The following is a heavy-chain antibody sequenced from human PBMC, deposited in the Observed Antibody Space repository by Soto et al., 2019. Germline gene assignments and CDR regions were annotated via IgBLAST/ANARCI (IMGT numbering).Heavy chain of an antibody. CDR2: MNPNSGNT. D-gene: IGHD2-15*01. CDR1: GYTFTSYD. CDR3: ARGLPPTTLGVVVVAATPISYWFDP. V-gene: IGHV1-8*01. Sequence: ASVKVSCKASGYTFTSYDINWVRQATGQGLEWMGWMNPNSGNTGYAQKFQGRVTMTRNTSISTAYMELSSLRSEDTAVYYCARGLPPTTLGVVVVAATPISYWFDPWGQGTLVTVSS. J-gene: IGHJ5*02.